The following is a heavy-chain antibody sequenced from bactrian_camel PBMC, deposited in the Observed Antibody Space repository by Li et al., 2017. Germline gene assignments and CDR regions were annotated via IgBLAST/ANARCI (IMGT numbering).Heavy chain of an antibody. Sequence: VQLVESGGGSVQAGGSLRLSCKVSGHSRGSNCVGWYRLPPGRAPAEREGVAAIAGDGSSVYANSEKGRFTISKHNAKSTLYLQMNSLKPEDTAMYYCAAGLSWNCYWGSWSESRDFAYWGQGTQVTVS. J-gene: IGHJ6*01. CDR1: GHSRGSNC. V-gene: IGHV3S55*01. CDR2: IAGDGSS. CDR3: AAGLSWNCYWGSWSESRDFAY. D-gene: IGHD1*01.